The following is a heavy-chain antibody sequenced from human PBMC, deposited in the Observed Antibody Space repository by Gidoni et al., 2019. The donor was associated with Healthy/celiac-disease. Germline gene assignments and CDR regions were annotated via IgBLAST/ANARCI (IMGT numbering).Heavy chain of an antibody. CDR1: GFTFSIYA. V-gene: IGHV3-23*01. CDR2: ISGSGGST. J-gene: IGHJ4*02. D-gene: IGHD3-10*01. Sequence: EVQLLESGGGSVQPGGSLRLSCAASGFTFSIYAMSWVRHDPGKGLEWVSAISGSGGSTSYADSVKGRFTISRDNSKNTLYLQMNSLRAEDTAVYYCAKWPGAQGYYGSGNDYWGQGTLVTVSS. CDR3: AKWPGAQGYYGSGNDY.